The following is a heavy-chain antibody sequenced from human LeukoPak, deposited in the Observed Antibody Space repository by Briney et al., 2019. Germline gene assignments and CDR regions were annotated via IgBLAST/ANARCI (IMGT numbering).Heavy chain of an antibody. CDR3: ARDQEGFDY. CDR1: GYTFTGYY. CDR2: IYPRDGST. Sequence: ASVKVSCKASGYTFTGYYIHWVRQAPGQGLEWMGMIYPRDGSTSYAQKLQGRVTVTRDTSTSTVHMELSGLRSEDTAVYYCARDQEGFDYWGQGTLVTVSS. V-gene: IGHV1-46*01. J-gene: IGHJ4*02.